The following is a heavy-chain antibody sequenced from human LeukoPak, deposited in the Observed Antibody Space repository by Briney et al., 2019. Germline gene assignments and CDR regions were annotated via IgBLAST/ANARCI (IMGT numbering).Heavy chain of an antibody. D-gene: IGHD6-13*01. CDR3: ARDSYSSSWYNWFDP. J-gene: IGHJ5*02. V-gene: IGHV3-11*01. CDR1: GFTFSDYY. CDR2: ISSSGSTI. Sequence: GGSLRLSCAASGFTFSDYYMSWIRQAPGKGLEWVSYISSSGSTIYYADSVKGRFTISRDNAKNSLYLQMNSLRAEDTAVYYCARDSYSSSWYNWFDPWGQGTLVTVSS.